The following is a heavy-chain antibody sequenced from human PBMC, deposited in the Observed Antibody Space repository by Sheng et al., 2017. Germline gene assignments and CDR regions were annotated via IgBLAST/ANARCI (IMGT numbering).Heavy chain of an antibody. V-gene: IGHV3-30*18. D-gene: IGHD3-10*01. CDR2: ISYEGSKK. CDR3: AKDETMIRGITQIDY. Sequence: QVQLVESGGGVVQPGRSLRLSCAASGFTFSSYGMHWVRQAPGKGLEWVAIISYEGSKKDYADSVKGRFTISRDNSKNTLYLEMNSLRVEDTAVYYCAKDETMIRGITQIDYWGQGTLVT. J-gene: IGHJ4*02. CDR1: GFTFSSYG.